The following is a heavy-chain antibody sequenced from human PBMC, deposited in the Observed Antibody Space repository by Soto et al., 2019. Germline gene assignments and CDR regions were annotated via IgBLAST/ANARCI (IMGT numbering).Heavy chain of an antibody. V-gene: IGHV4-30-4*01. CDR1: GASISRGDYY. J-gene: IGHJ4*02. CDR2: TYYSGYT. Sequence: QVQLQESGPGLVKPSQTLSLSCTGSGASISRGDYYWSWLSQPPGKGLEWIGYTYYSGYTYYNPSRIPRVTISVDTFQNQFSLQLGSVTAADTAVYFCARGGNGYNILTGFSLHYWGQRTLVTVSS. CDR3: ARGGNGYNILTGFSLHY. D-gene: IGHD3-9*01.